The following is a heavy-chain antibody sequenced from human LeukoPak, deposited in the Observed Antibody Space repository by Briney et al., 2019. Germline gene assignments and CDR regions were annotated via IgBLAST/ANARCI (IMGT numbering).Heavy chain of an antibody. V-gene: IGHV3-73*01. CDR1: GLPFNASA. CDR2: IKGKPTNYAT. Sequence: GGSLKLSCATSGLPFNASAIHWVRQAPGKGLEWVGRIKGKPTNYATAYAASVTGRFIVSRDDSKNMAYLQMNSLKIDDTAIYYCTGGTTTLSDYWGQGTLVTVSS. CDR3: TGGTTTLSDY. D-gene: IGHD4-11*01. J-gene: IGHJ4*02.